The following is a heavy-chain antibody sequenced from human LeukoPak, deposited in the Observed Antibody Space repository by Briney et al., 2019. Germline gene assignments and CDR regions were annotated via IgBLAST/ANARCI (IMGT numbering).Heavy chain of an antibody. Sequence: GGSLRLSCAASGFTFNTYTMNWVRQAPGKGLERVSSITASTAIYSADSVKGRFTISRDNAKNFLYLQMNSLRAEDTAVYYCARGGYSYGDYWGQGTLVTVSS. J-gene: IGHJ4*02. CDR2: ITASTAI. CDR3: ARGGYSYGDY. D-gene: IGHD5-18*01. CDR1: GFTFNTYT. V-gene: IGHV3-69-1*01.